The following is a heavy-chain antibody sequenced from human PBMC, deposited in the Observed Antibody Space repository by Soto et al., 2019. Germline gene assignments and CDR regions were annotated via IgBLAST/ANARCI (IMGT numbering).Heavy chain of an antibody. CDR1: GGSISSGGYY. J-gene: IGHJ5*02. Sequence: SETLSLTCTVSGGSISSGGYYWSWIRHHPGKGLEWIGYIYYSGSTYYNPSLKSRVTISVDTSKNQFSLKLSSVTAADTAVYYCARRIAARSNWFDPWGQGTLVTVSS. CDR2: IYYSGST. D-gene: IGHD6-6*01. CDR3: ARRIAARSNWFDP. V-gene: IGHV4-31*03.